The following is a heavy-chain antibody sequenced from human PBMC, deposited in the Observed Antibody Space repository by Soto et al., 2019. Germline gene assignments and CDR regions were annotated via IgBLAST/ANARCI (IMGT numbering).Heavy chain of an antibody. D-gene: IGHD2-21*02. Sequence: ETLSLTCTVSGGSSSGYYWSWIRQPPGKGMEWIGYMYNTGSTVYNPSFKSRVTISVDTSKNQFSLKLNSVTAADTAVYYCARDLWGYCGTDCYPLDVWGQGTTVTVSS. CDR1: GGSSSGYY. CDR3: ARDLWGYCGTDCYPLDV. J-gene: IGHJ6*02. V-gene: IGHV4-59*01. CDR2: MYNTGST.